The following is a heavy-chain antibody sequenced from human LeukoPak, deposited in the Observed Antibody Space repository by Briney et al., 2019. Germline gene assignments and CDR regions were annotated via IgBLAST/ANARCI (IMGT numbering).Heavy chain of an antibody. D-gene: IGHD3-22*01. Sequence: GGSLRLSCEASGFTFRSYAMNWVRQAPGKGLEWVSGISGTSTYYANSVKGRFTISRDNSNNTLYLQMNSLRPEDTAVYYCARDNYCDTCGYYSRFYFAYWGQGTLVTVSS. J-gene: IGHJ4*02. CDR1: GFTFRSYA. CDR2: ISGTST. CDR3: ARDNYCDTCGYYSRFYFAY. V-gene: IGHV3-23*01.